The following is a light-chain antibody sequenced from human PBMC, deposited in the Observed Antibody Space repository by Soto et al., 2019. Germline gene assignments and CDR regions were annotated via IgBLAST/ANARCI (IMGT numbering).Light chain of an antibody. Sequence: QSALTQPRSVSGSPGQSVTISFTGTSSDVGGYNYVSWYHQHPGKAPKLRIYDVSKRPSGVLDRFSGSKSGNTASLTISGTHAEDEADYYRCSYAGSYTYVFGTGTKLT. CDR3: CSYAGSYTYV. CDR2: DVS. J-gene: IGLJ1*01. V-gene: IGLV2-11*01. CDR1: SSDVGGYNY.